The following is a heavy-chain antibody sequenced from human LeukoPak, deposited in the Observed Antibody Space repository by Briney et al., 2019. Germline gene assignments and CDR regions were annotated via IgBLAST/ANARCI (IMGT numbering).Heavy chain of an antibody. CDR1: GLTVSSNC. J-gene: IGHJ6*03. D-gene: IGHD3-16*01. CDR2: IYSDGST. V-gene: IGHV3-53*01. CDR3: ARAGPGGVYDYVWGSPHYYYYYMDV. Sequence: PGGSLRLSCAASGLTVSSNCMTWVRQAPGKGLEWVSFIYSDGSTYYADSVKGRFTISRDNAKNSLYLQMNSLRAEDTAVYYCARAGPGGVYDYVWGSPHYYYYYMDVWGKGTTVTISS.